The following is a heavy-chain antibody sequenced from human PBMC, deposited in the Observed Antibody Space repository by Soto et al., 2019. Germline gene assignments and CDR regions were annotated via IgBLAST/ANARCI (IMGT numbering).Heavy chain of an antibody. V-gene: IGHV3-15*01. J-gene: IGHJ4*02. D-gene: IGHD3-3*01. CDR3: TADHWS. CDR1: EYTFSDAW. CDR2: INRKIDGVTT. Sequence: PGGSLRLSCVVFEYTFSDAWMSWVRQAPGKGLEWVARINRKIDGVTTDYAAPVEGRFTIARDDSKNTLYLQMSSLKIEDTAVYFCTADHWSWGQGTLVTVSS.